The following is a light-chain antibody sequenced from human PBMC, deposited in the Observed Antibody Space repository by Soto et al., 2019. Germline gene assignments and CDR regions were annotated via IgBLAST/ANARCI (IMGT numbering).Light chain of an antibody. J-gene: IGLJ3*02. CDR2: SNN. CDR1: GSNIGSNT. V-gene: IGLV1-44*01. CDR3: AAWDDSPNAWV. Sequence: QPVLTQPPSASGTPGQRVTISCSGRGSNIGSNTVHWYQLLPGTAPKLLFYSNNQRPSGVPDRFSGSKSGTSASLAISGLQSEDEADYYCAAWDDSPNAWVFGGGTKLTVL.